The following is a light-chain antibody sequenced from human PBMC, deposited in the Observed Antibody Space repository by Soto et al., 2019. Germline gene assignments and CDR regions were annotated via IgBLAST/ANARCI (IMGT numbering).Light chain of an antibody. CDR1: SSDVGGYNY. J-gene: IGLJ1*01. CDR3: SSYTRTTAYV. CDR2: EVS. V-gene: IGLV2-14*01. Sequence: QSVLTQPASVSGSPGQSITISCTGTSSDVGGYNYVSWYQQHPGKAPKLMIYEVSNRPSGVSNRFSGSKSGNTASLTISGLQAEDEADYFCSSYTRTTAYVFATGTKVT.